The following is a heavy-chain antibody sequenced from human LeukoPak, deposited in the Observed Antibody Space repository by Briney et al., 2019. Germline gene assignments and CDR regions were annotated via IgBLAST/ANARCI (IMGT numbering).Heavy chain of an antibody. CDR2: INHSGST. D-gene: IGHD3-10*01. CDR1: GGSFSGYY. Sequence: SETLSLTCAVYGGSFSGYYWSWIRQPPGKGLEWIEEINHSGSTNYNPSLKSRVTISVDTSKNQFSLKLSSVTAADTAVYYCARRRFTMVRGVIIRTGLIDYWGQGTLVTVSS. V-gene: IGHV4-34*01. CDR3: ARRRFTMVRGVIIRTGLIDY. J-gene: IGHJ4*02.